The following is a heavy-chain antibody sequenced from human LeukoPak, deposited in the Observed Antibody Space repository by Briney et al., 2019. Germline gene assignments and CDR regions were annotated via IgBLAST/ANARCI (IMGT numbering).Heavy chain of an antibody. J-gene: IGHJ4*02. Sequence: SVKVSCKASGGTFSSYAISWVRQAPGQGLEWMGRIIPILGIANYAQKFQGSVTITADKSTSTAYMELSSLRSEDTAVYYCATHTRTVTEFDYWGQGTLVTVSS. D-gene: IGHD4-17*01. CDR3: ATHTRTVTEFDY. V-gene: IGHV1-69*04. CDR2: IIPILGIA. CDR1: GGTFSSYA.